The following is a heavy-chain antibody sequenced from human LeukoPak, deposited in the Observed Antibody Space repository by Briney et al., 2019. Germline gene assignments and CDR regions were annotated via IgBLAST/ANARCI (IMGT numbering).Heavy chain of an antibody. CDR3: ATDLVAYYYGSGSPRGAFDI. V-gene: IGHV1-24*01. CDR1: GYTLTELS. CDR2: FDPEDGET. D-gene: IGHD3-10*01. J-gene: IGHJ3*02. Sequence: ASVEVSCKVSGYTLTELSMHWVRQAPGKGLEWMGGFDPEDGETIYAQKFQGRVTMTEDTSTDAAYMELSSLRSEDTAVYYCATDLVAYYYGSGSPRGAFDIWGQGTMVTVSS.